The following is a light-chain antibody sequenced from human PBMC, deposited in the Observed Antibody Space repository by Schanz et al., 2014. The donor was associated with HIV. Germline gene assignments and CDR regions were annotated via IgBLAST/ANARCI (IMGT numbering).Light chain of an antibody. CDR2: RNN. V-gene: IGLV1-47*01. CDR1: SSNIGSNY. J-gene: IGLJ2*01. Sequence: QSLLTQPPSASGTPGQWVTISCSGSSSNIGSNYVYWYQQLPGTAPKLLIYRNNQRPSGVPDRFSGSKSGTSASLAISGLRSEDEADYYCQSYDSSLSGHVVFGGGTKLTVL. CDR3: QSYDSSLSGHVV.